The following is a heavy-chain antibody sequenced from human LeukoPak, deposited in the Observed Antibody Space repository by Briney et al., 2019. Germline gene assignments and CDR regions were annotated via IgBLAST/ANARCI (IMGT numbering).Heavy chain of an antibody. V-gene: IGHV3-23*01. CDR1: GFTFSNYA. J-gene: IGHJ4*02. Sequence: PGGSLRLSCAASGFTFSNYAMSWVRQAPGKGLEWVSTVSGSGGSTYYADSVKGRFTLSRDNSKNTLYLQMNSLRAEDTAVYYCAKRIGSCNSISCLYFDHWGQGALVTVSS. D-gene: IGHD2-2*01. CDR3: AKRIGSCNSISCLYFDH. CDR2: VSGSGGST.